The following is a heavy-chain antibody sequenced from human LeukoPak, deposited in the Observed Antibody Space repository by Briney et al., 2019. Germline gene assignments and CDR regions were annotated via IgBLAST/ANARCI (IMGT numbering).Heavy chain of an antibody. CDR3: ARGQYSSSWYRRDYYHGMDV. CDR1: GGSFSGYY. Sequence: SETLSLTCAVYGGSFSGYYWSWIRQPPGKGLEWIGEINHSGSTNYNPSLKSRVTISVDTSKNQFSLKLSSVTAADTAVYYCARGQYSSSWYRRDYYHGMDVWGQGTTVTVSS. CDR2: INHSGST. J-gene: IGHJ6*02. V-gene: IGHV4-34*01. D-gene: IGHD6-13*01.